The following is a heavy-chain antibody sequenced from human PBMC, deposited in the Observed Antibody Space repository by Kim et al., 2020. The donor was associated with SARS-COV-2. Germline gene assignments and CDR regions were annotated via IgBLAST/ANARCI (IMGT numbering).Heavy chain of an antibody. D-gene: IGHD5-18*01. V-gene: IGHV1-3*01. CDR3: ASDRIGGYSYND. J-gene: IGHJ4*02. CDR2: INAGNGNT. Sequence: ASVKVSCKASGYTFTSYAMHWVRQAPGQRLEWMGWINAGNGNTKYSQKFQGRGTITRDTSASTAYMELSSLRSEDTAVYYCASDRIGGYSYNDWGQGTLVTVSS. CDR1: GYTFTSYA.